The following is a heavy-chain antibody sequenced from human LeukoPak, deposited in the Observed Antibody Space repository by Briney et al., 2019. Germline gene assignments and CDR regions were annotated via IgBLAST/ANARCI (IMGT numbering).Heavy chain of an antibody. CDR1: GGSISSGDYY. J-gene: IGHJ5*02. Sequence: PSETLSLTCTVSGGSISSGDYYWSWIRQPPGKGLEWIGYIYYSGSTYYNPSLKSRVTISVDTSKNQFSLKLSSVTAADTAVYYCARAVHCSSTSCYMGPDWFDPWGQGTLVTVSS. CDR2: IYYSGST. D-gene: IGHD2-2*02. V-gene: IGHV4-30-4*01. CDR3: ARAVHCSSTSCYMGPDWFDP.